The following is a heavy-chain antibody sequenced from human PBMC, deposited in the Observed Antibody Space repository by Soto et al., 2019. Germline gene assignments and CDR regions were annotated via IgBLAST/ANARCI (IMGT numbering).Heavy chain of an antibody. CDR2: ISGSGGNT. D-gene: IGHD2-2*01. CDR1: GFTFSSYA. V-gene: IGHV3-23*01. J-gene: IGHJ4*02. CDR3: AKGPRYCSSTSCYPGSFDY. Sequence: GSLRLSCAASGFTFSSYAMGWVRQAPGKGLDWVSAISGSGGNTYYADSVRGRFTISRDNSKNTLYLQMNSLRAEDTAIYYCAKGPRYCSSTSCYPGSFDYWGQGTLVTVS.